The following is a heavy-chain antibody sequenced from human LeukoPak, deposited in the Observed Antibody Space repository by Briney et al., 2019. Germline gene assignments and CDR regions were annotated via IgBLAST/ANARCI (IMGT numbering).Heavy chain of an antibody. D-gene: IGHD3-10*01. V-gene: IGHV3-23*01. CDR2: ISGSGGST. J-gene: IGHJ3*02. CDR3: AKAYYGSGSYSLDAFDI. CDR1: GFTFSTYT. Sequence: GGSLRLSCAASGFTFSTYTMAWVRQAPGGGLEWVSGISGSGGSTYYADSVKGRFTISRDNSKNTLYLQMNSLRAEDTAVYYCAKAYYGSGSYSLDAFDIWGQGTMVTVSS.